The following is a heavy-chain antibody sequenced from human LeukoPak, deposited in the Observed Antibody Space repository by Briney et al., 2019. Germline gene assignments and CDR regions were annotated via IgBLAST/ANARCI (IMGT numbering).Heavy chain of an antibody. CDR3: ARVYPWYSGSFKFDY. Sequence: GGPLRLSCAASGFTFSSYWMRWVRQAPGRGLEWVANIKQEESEKYYVDSVKGRFTISRDNAKNSLYLQMNSLRAEDTAVYYCARVYPWYSGSFKFDYWGQGTLVTVSS. CDR2: IKQEESEK. CDR1: GFTFSSYW. V-gene: IGHV3-7*01. J-gene: IGHJ4*02. D-gene: IGHD1-26*01.